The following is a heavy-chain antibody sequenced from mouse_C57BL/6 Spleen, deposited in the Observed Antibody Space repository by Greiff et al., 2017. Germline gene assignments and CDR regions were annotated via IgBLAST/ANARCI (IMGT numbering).Heavy chain of an antibody. CDR1: GFTFNTYA. V-gene: IGHV10-3*01. D-gene: IGHD6-1*01. J-gene: IGHJ4*01. Sequence: EVQLVESGGGLVQPKGSLKLSCAASGFTFNTYAMHWVRQAPGQGLEWVARIRSKSSNYATYYADSVKDRFTISRDASQSMLYLQMNNLKTEDTAMDDCVRGGQSLYAMDYWGQGTSVTVSS. CDR2: IRSKSSNYAT. CDR3: VRGGQSLYAMDY.